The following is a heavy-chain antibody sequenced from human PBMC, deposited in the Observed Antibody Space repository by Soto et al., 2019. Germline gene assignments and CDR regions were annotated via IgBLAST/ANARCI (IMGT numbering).Heavy chain of an antibody. V-gene: IGHV1-18*04. J-gene: IGHJ5*02. CDR1: GYTFTNYG. D-gene: IGHD3-22*01. CDR3: ARTTDYYDSSGYHNWFDP. CDR2: ISTYNGNI. Sequence: QVQLVQSGAEVKKPGASVKVSCKASGYTFTNYGISWVRQAPGQGLEWVGWISTYNGNIHYAQKFKGRVTMTTDTYTSTAYRELRSLRYDDTAVYYCARTTDYYDSSGYHNWFDPWGQGTLGTGAS.